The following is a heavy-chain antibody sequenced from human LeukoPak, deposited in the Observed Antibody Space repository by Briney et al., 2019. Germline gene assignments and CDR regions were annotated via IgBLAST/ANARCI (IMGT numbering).Heavy chain of an antibody. Sequence: ASVKVSCKASGYTFTSYYMHWVRQAPGQGLEWMGIINPSGGSTSYAQKFQGRVTITADESTSTAYMELSSLRSEDTAVYYCAREGGYSGYESWGQGTLVTVSS. CDR1: GYTFTSYY. D-gene: IGHD5-12*01. J-gene: IGHJ5*02. CDR2: INPSGGST. CDR3: AREGGYSGYES. V-gene: IGHV1-46*01.